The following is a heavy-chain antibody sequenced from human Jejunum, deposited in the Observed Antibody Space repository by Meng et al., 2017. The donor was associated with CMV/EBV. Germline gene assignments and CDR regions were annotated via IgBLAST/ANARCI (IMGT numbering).Heavy chain of an antibody. CDR1: GFSFSASV. CDR2: INHDGTET. Sequence: EGQLVGSVGGLFKPGGSLGLSCAASGFSFSASVMHWVRQDPGQGLVWVARINHDGTETIYRDSVRGRFTVSRDNTKNTVSLEMNSLRVEDTALYYCVKDFAWSIDFWGQGVLVTVSS. D-gene: IGHD3-3*01. CDR3: VKDFAWSIDF. V-gene: IGHV3-74*01. J-gene: IGHJ4*02.